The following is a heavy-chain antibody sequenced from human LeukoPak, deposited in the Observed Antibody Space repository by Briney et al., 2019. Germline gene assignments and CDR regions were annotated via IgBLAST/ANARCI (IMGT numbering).Heavy chain of an antibody. D-gene: IGHD3-10*01. CDR2: IYYSGST. CDR3: ARLVAGEFYYYYGMDV. J-gene: IGHJ6*02. V-gene: IGHV4-59*08. Sequence: PSENLSLTCTVSGDSISSYYWSWIRQPPGKGLEWIGYIYYSGSTNYNPSLKSRVTISVDTSKNQFSLKLSSVTAADMAVYYCARLVAGEFYYYYGMDVWGQGTTVTVSS. CDR1: GDSISSYY.